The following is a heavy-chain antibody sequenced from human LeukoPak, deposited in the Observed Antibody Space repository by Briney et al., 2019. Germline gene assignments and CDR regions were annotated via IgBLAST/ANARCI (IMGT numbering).Heavy chain of an antibody. Sequence: GGSLRPSCAASAFTFSSYAMSWVRQAPGKGLEWVSVISGSGDGTYYADAVKGRFTISRDNSKNTVYLQMNSLRAEDTAVYYCAKDRGSGSYYIFDSWGQGTLVTVSS. V-gene: IGHV3-23*01. CDR1: AFTFSSYA. J-gene: IGHJ4*02. D-gene: IGHD3-10*01. CDR2: ISGSGDGT. CDR3: AKDRGSGSYYIFDS.